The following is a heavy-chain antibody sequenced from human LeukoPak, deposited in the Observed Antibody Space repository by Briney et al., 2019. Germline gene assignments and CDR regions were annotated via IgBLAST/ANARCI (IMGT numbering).Heavy chain of an antibody. J-gene: IGHJ6*03. CDR1: GFTFSSYA. V-gene: IGHV3-23*01. D-gene: IGHD2-2*01. CDR2: ISGSGGST. CDR3: AKIPAANYYYHYMDV. Sequence: GGSLRLSCAASGFTFSSYAMSWVCPAPGRGVEWVSAISGSGGSTYYADSVKGRFTISRDNSKNTLYLQMNSLRAEDTAVYYCAKIPAANYYYHYMDVWGKGTTVTVSS.